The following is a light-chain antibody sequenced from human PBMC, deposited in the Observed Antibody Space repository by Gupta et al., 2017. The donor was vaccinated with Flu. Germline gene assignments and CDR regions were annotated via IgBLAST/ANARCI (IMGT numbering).Light chain of an antibody. Sequence: PAQTARITCSGDVLPKQYVSWYQQKPGQAPLLVISRDTERPSGIPERFSGSNSGTTVTLTISGVQAEDEADYYCQSANSGAIWVFSGGTKLTV. J-gene: IGLJ3*02. CDR2: RDT. V-gene: IGLV3-25*03. CDR3: QSANSGAIWV. CDR1: VLPKQY.